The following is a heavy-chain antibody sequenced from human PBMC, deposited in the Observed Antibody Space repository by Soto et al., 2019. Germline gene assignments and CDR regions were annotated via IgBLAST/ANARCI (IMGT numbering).Heavy chain of an antibody. V-gene: IGHV3-23*01. Sequence: GVLRLSCAASGFTFSSYAMSWVRQAPGKGLEWVSAISGSGGSTYYADSVKGRFTISRDNSKNTLYLQMNSLRAEDTAVYYCAKAQWLYRGPFDYWGQGTLVTVSS. CDR1: GFTFSSYA. J-gene: IGHJ4*02. D-gene: IGHD3-22*01. CDR2: ISGSGGST. CDR3: AKAQWLYRGPFDY.